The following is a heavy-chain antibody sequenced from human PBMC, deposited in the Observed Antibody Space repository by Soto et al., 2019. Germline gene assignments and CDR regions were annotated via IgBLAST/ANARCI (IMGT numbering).Heavy chain of an antibody. CDR3: ASRAVTTSFEYYYYGMDV. D-gene: IGHD4-4*01. V-gene: IGHV4-39*01. Sequence: PSETLSLTCTVSGGSISSSSYYWGGIRQPPGKGLEWIGSIYYSGSTYYNPSLKSRVTISVDTSKNQFSLKLSSVTAADTAVYYCASRAVTTSFEYYYYGMDVWGQGTTVTSP. CDR2: IYYSGST. J-gene: IGHJ6*02. CDR1: GGSISSSSYY.